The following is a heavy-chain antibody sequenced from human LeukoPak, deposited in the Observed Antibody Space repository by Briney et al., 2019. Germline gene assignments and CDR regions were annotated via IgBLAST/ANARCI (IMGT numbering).Heavy chain of an antibody. CDR1: GGAVTGYY. J-gene: IGHJ6*02. Sequence: SETLSLTCTVSGGAVTGYYWSWIRQPPGKGLEWIGYIYYSGSTNYDPSLKSRVTISVDTSKNQFSLKLSSVTAADTAVYYCARGSWDSGSYLGMDVWGHGTTVTVSS. D-gene: IGHD1-26*01. CDR3: ARGSWDSGSYLGMDV. CDR2: IYYSGST. V-gene: IGHV4-59*02.